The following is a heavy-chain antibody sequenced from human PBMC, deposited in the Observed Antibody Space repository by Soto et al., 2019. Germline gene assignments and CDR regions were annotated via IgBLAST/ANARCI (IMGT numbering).Heavy chain of an antibody. Sequence: PSEPLSLTCSVSGGSISSNGYHWSWIRQYPVKGLEWIGYIDYSGSTHYNPSLWSLVAISVDTPKNRLSLKRISATAADTAVCYGARQGDHEFWSGPGLKDFCDTDVWGQGTTVPVAS. V-gene: IGHV4-31*01. J-gene: IGHJ6*02. CDR1: GGSISSNGYH. CDR2: IDYSGST. D-gene: IGHD3-3*01. CDR3: ARQGDHEFWSGPGLKDFCDTDV.